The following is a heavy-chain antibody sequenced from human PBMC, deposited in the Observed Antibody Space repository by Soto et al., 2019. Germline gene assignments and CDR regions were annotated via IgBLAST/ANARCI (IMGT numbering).Heavy chain of an antibody. J-gene: IGHJ6*02. V-gene: IGHV4-31*03. CDR1: GGSISSGGYY. Sequence: SETLSLTCTVSGGSISSGGYYWSWIRQHPGKGLEWIGYIYYSGSTYYNPSLKSRVTISVDTSKNQFSLKLSSVTAADTAVYYWARDGRVDDSSGYYSLLHPPHNGMDVWGQGTTVTVSS. CDR3: ARDGRVDDSSGYYSLLHPPHNGMDV. D-gene: IGHD3-22*01. CDR2: IYYSGST.